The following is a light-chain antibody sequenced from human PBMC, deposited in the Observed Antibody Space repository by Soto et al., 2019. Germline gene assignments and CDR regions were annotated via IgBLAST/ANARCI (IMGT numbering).Light chain of an antibody. Sequence: DIQMTQSPSSVSASVGDRVTITCLASQDIGGRLGWFQQKPGKAPQYLIQAASILQSGVPSRFSGSGSGTEFILTINNLQPEDFASYFCLQVYSFPRTFGLGTKVDIK. V-gene: IGKV1-12*01. CDR1: QDIGGR. CDR3: LQVYSFPRT. J-gene: IGKJ1*01. CDR2: AAS.